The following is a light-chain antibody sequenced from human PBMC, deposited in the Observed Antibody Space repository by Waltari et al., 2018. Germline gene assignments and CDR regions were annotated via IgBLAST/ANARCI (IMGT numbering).Light chain of an antibody. V-gene: IGLV2-11*01. CDR2: DVS. Sequence: QSALTQPRSVSGSPGPSVTISCTGTSSDVGGYNYVSWYQQHPGKAPKLMIYDVSKRPSGVPDRFSGSKSGNTASLTISGLQAEDEADYYCCSYAGSDTFLFGTGTKVTVL. J-gene: IGLJ1*01. CDR1: SSDVGGYNY. CDR3: CSYAGSDTFL.